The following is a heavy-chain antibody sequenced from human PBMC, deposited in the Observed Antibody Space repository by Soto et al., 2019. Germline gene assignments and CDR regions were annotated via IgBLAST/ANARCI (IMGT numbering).Heavy chain of an antibody. Sequence: QVQLVQSGAEEKKPGASVKVSCKASGYTFTSYAMHWVRQAPGQRLEWMGWINAGNGNTKYSQKFQGRVTITRDTSASTAYMELSSMRSDETAVYYCARSSGWYVWFDPRGQGPLVTVSS. D-gene: IGHD6-13*01. V-gene: IGHV1-3*05. CDR3: ARSSGWYVWFDP. CDR1: GYTFTSYA. J-gene: IGHJ5*02. CDR2: INAGNGNT.